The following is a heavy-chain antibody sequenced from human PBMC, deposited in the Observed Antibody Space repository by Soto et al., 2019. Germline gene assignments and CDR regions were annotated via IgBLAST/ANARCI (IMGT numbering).Heavy chain of an antibody. V-gene: IGHV4-4*02. J-gene: IGHJ5*02. CDR2: MHHSGSI. CDR3: ARVIPTANWFDP. Sequence: SETLSLTCSVSGDSISNNKWWSWVRQPPGKGLEWIGEMHHSGSIHYNASLKSRVTISVDTSKNQFSLKLSSVTAADTAVYYCARVIPTANWFDPWGQGTLVPVDS. CDR1: GDSISNNKW.